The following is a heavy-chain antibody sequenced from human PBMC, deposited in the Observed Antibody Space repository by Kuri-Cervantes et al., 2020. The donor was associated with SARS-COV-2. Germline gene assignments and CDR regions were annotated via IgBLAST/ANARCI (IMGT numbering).Heavy chain of an antibody. J-gene: IGHJ6*03. CDR2: IKQDGSEK. D-gene: IGHD6-13*01. Sequence: GGSLRLSCAASGFTFSSYSMSWVRQAPGKGLEWVANIKQDGSEKYYVDSVKGRFTISRDNAKNSLYLQMNSLRAEDTAVYYCARDPAAGLCYYYMDVWGKGTTVTVSS. V-gene: IGHV3-7*01. CDR1: GFTFSSYS. CDR3: ARDPAAGLCYYYMDV.